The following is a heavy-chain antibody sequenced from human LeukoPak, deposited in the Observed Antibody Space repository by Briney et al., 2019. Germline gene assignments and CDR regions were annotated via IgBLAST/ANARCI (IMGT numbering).Heavy chain of an antibody. Sequence: PGGSLRLSCAASGFTFSSYAMSWVRQAPGRGLEWVSAISGSGGSTYYADSVKGRFTISRDNSKNTLYLQMNSLRAEDTAVYYCARDSSRSGSYFGFDYWGQGTLVTVSS. CDR2: ISGSGGST. CDR3: ARDSSRSGSYFGFDY. CDR1: GFTFSSYA. J-gene: IGHJ4*02. V-gene: IGHV3-23*01. D-gene: IGHD1-26*01.